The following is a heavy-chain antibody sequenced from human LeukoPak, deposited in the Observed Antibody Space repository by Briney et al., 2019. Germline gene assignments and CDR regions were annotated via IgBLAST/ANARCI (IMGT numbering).Heavy chain of an antibody. Sequence: PSETLSLTCAVSGYSISSGYYWGWIRQPPGKGLEWIGSIYHSGSTYYNPSLKSRVTISVDTSKNQFSLKLSSVTAADTAVYYCARRHCYYYYMDVWGKGTTVTVSS. CDR1: GYSISSGYY. CDR2: IYHSGST. J-gene: IGHJ6*03. CDR3: ARRHCYYYYMDV. V-gene: IGHV4-38-2*01.